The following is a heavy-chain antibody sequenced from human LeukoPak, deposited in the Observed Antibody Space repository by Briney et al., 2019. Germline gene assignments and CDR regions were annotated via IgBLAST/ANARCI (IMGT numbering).Heavy chain of an antibody. J-gene: IGHJ4*02. Sequence: PGGFLRLSCAASGFTFSSYSMKWVRQAPGKGLEWVSSISSSSYIYYADSVKGRFTISRDNAKNSLYLQMNSLRAEDTAVYYCARDRGPYSSSWYVYWGQGTLVTVSS. V-gene: IGHV3-21*01. CDR3: ARDRGPYSSSWYVY. CDR1: GFTFSSYS. D-gene: IGHD6-13*01. CDR2: ISSSSYI.